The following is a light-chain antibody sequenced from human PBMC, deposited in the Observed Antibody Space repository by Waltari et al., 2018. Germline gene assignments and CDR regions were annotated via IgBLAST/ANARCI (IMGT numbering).Light chain of an antibody. V-gene: IGKV1-33*01. CDR3: QLYAHPPLT. CDR2: DAS. J-gene: IGKJ4*01. CDR1: QNITKY. Sequence: QMTQSQSSLTASLGARITITCHASQNITKYLNWYQQKPGKAPNLLIYDASTLEGGVPSRFSGRGSGTDFTFTISSLQAEDFATYYCQLYAHPPLTFGGGAKVEIK.